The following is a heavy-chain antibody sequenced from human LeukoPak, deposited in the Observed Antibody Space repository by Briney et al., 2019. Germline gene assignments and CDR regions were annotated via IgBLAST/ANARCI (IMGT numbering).Heavy chain of an antibody. CDR1: GFTFSSYP. CDR2: ISGSGGST. V-gene: IGHV3-23*01. J-gene: IGHJ4*02. Sequence: GGSLRLSCAASGFTFSSYPMSWVSQAPGKGLEWVSVISGSGGSTYYADSVKGRFTISRDNSKNTLYLQMDSLRAEDTAVYYCGKCLNERKPSYFDYWGQGTLVTVAS. D-gene: IGHD1-1*01. CDR3: GKCLNERKPSYFDY.